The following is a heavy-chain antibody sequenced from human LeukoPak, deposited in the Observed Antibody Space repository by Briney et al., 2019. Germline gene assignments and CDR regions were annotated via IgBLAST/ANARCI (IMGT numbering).Heavy chain of an antibody. Sequence: QPGGSLRLSCAASGFTFSSSAMSWVRQAPGKGLEWVSAISNNGGHTYYADSVQGRFTISRDNSKSTLCLQMNSLRAEDTAVYYCAKQLGYCSDGSCYFPYWGQGTLVTVSS. CDR1: GFTFSSSA. J-gene: IGHJ4*02. CDR2: ISNNGGHT. D-gene: IGHD2-15*01. V-gene: IGHV3-23*01. CDR3: AKQLGYCSDGSCYFPY.